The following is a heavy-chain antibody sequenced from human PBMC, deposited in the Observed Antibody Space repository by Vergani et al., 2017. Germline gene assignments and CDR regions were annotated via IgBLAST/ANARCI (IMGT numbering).Heavy chain of an antibody. Sequence: QVQLVQSGAEVKKPGASVKVSCKASGYTFTSYGISWVRQAPGQGLEWMGWISAYNGNTNYAQKLQGRVTMTTDTYTSTAYMELRSLRSDDTAVYYCARDRIQLWLRAPFDYWGQGTLVTVSS. CDR2: ISAYNGNT. V-gene: IGHV1-18*01. D-gene: IGHD5-18*01. J-gene: IGHJ4*02. CDR1: GYTFTSYG. CDR3: ARDRIQLWLRAPFDY.